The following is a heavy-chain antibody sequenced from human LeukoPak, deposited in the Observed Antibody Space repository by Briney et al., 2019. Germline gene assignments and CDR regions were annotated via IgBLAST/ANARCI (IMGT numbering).Heavy chain of an antibody. J-gene: IGHJ4*02. CDR2: INPRGGST. Sequence: ASVKLSCKASGYTLTSYYMHWVRQAPGQGLEWGGIINPRGGSTTYAQKFQGRVTMTRDTSTSTVYMELSSLRSEDTGVYYCARVPGNRGYDYYFHYWGQGSLVTVSS. V-gene: IGHV1-46*01. CDR3: ARVPGNRGYDYYFHY. D-gene: IGHD5-12*01. CDR1: GYTLTSYY.